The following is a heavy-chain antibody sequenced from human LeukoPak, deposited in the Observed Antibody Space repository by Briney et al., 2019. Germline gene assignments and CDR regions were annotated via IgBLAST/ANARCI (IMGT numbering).Heavy chain of an antibody. Sequence: GGSLRLSCAASGFTFSSYGMHWVRQAPGKGLEWVAVISYDGSNKYYADSVKGRFTISRDNSKNTLYLQMNSLRAEDTAVYYCAKVLVTAISPFGYWGQGTLVTVSS. D-gene: IGHD2-21*02. CDR3: AKVLVTAISPFGY. CDR2: ISYDGSNK. CDR1: GFTFSSYG. V-gene: IGHV3-30*18. J-gene: IGHJ4*02.